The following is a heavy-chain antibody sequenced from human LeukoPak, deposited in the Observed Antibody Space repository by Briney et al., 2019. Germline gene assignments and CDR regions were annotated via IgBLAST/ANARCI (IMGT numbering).Heavy chain of an antibody. D-gene: IGHD6-13*01. Sequence: PGGSLRLSCVASGFTFSSYWMHWVRHAPGKGLVWVSRINTDGSSTSYADSVKGRFTISRDNAKNTLYLQMNSLRAEDTAVYYCARDGYSSSWYDYYYMDVWGKGTTVTVSS. V-gene: IGHV3-74*01. J-gene: IGHJ6*03. CDR2: INTDGSST. CDR1: GFTFSSYW. CDR3: ARDGYSSSWYDYYYMDV.